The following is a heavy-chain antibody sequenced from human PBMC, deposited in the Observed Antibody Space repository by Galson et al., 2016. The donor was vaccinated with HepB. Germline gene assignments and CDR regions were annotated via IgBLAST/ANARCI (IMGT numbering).Heavy chain of an antibody. J-gene: IGHJ4*02. Sequence: SLRLSCAASGFTFRTSWMSWVRQPPGKGPEWVANINPDGSQTYYVDSVKGRFNISKDNAKNSLYLRMNSLRADDTALYFCARIPPGGSAFGFDIWGQGTLVTVSS. V-gene: IGHV3-7*03. CDR3: ARIPPGGSAFGFDI. CDR2: INPDGSQT. CDR1: GFTFRTSW. D-gene: IGHD2-15*01.